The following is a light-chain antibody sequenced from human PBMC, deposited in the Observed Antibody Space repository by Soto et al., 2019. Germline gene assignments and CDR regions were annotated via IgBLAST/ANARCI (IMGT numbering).Light chain of an antibody. V-gene: IGKV3-20*01. J-gene: IGKJ5*01. Sequence: EIVLTQSPGTLSLSPGERATLSCRASQSISSNSLAWYQQKPGQAPRLFIYGASSRATGIPDRFIGSGSGTHFTLTISRLEPEDFALYYCQQYGSSPRISFGQRTRLEIK. CDR2: GAS. CDR1: QSISSNS. CDR3: QQYGSSPRIS.